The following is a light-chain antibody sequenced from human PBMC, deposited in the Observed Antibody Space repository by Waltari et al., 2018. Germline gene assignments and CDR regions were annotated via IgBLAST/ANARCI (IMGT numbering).Light chain of an antibody. CDR2: LNDDGSH. V-gene: IGLV4-69*01. CDR3: QTWGTGIQV. Sequence: QLVLTQSPSASASLGASVKLTCTLSSGHSNYAIAWHQQQPEKGPRYLMKLNDDGSHNEGYGIPDRFSGSSSGAERYLTISSLQSEDEADYYCQTWGTGIQVFGGGTKLTVL. J-gene: IGLJ3*02. CDR1: SGHSNYA.